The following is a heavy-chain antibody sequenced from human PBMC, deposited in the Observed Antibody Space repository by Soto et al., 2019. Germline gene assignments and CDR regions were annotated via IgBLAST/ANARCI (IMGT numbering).Heavy chain of an antibody. D-gene: IGHD5-12*01. J-gene: IGHJ5*02. CDR2: ISAYNGNT. CDR1: GYTFTSYG. Sequence: QVQLVQSGAEVKKPGASVKVSCKASGYTFTSYGISWVRQAPGQGLEWMGWISAYNGNTNYAQKLQGRVTMTTDTSTSTAYMELRSLRSDDTAVYYCASVRYSGYDGDWFDPWGQGTLVTVSS. V-gene: IGHV1-18*01. CDR3: ASVRYSGYDGDWFDP.